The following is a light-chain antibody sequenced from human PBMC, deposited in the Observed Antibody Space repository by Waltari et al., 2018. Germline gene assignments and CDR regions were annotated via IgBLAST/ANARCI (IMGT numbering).Light chain of an antibody. J-gene: IGKJ1*01. Sequence: EIVLTQSPATLSSSPGERATLSCRASQSVSRYLAWYQQKPGQAPRLLIYDLSNRATDIPARFSGSGSGADFTLTISSLEPEDFAVYYCQQRTNWPWTFGQGTKVEVK. V-gene: IGKV3-11*01. CDR1: QSVSRY. CDR3: QQRTNWPWT. CDR2: DLS.